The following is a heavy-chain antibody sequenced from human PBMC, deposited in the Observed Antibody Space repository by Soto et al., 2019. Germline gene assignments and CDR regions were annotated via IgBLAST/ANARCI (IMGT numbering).Heavy chain of an antibody. Sequence: LSLTCTVSGGSISSYYWSWIRQPPGKGLEWIGYIYYSGSTNYNPSLKSRVTISVDTSKNQFSLKLSSVTAADTAVYYCARGGGSWSNWFDPWGQGTLVTVSS. J-gene: IGHJ5*02. CDR2: IYYSGST. CDR1: GGSISSYY. D-gene: IGHD2-15*01. V-gene: IGHV4-59*01. CDR3: ARGGGSWSNWFDP.